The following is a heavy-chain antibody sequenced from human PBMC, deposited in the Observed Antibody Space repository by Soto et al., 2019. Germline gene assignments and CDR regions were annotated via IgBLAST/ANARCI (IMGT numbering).Heavy chain of an antibody. V-gene: IGHV1-69*13. Sequence: SVKVSCKASGCTVSSYAISCVRRAPGQVLEWMGGIIPIFGTANYAQKFQGRVTITADESTSTAYMELSSLRSEDTAVYYCARDRVVVVVAATEYYYGMDVWGQGTTVTVSS. CDR1: GCTVSSYA. CDR2: IIPIFGTA. CDR3: ARDRVVVVVAATEYYYGMDV. D-gene: IGHD2-15*01. J-gene: IGHJ6*02.